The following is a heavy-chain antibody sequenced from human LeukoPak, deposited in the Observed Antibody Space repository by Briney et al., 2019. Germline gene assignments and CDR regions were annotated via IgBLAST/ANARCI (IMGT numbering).Heavy chain of an antibody. J-gene: IGHJ4*02. CDR3: ARARSGYVFDY. Sequence: GESLRLSCAASGFIFNSYSMNWVRQAPGKGLEWVSYITTSSSSTTYYADSVKGRFTISRDDAKNSLYLQMNSLRDEDTAVYYCARARSGYVFDYWGQGTLVTVSS. V-gene: IGHV3-48*02. CDR2: ITTSSSSTT. D-gene: IGHD3-10*02. CDR1: GFIFNSYS.